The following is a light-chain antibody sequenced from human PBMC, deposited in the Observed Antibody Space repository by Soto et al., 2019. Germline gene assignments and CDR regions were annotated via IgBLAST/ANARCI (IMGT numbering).Light chain of an antibody. V-gene: IGKV3-15*01. CDR3: QQDDYGRT. Sequence: EIVMTQSPDPLSVSPGERATLSCRASQSVSSNLVWYQQKPGQAPRLLVYGASTRATAIPARFSGSGSGTDCTLTISSLPSEAFADYCCQQDDYGRTFGQGTKVQIK. J-gene: IGKJ1*01. CDR2: GAS. CDR1: QSVSSN.